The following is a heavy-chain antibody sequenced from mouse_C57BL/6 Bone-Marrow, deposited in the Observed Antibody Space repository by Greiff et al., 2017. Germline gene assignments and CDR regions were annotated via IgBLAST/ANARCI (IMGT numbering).Heavy chain of an antibody. V-gene: IGHV1-81*01. CDR1: GYTFTSYG. CDR2: IYPSSGDT. J-gene: IGHJ4*01. CDR3: ARQRLRKRGYAMDY. Sequence: QVQLKQSGAELARPGASVKLSCNASGYTFTSYGISWVKQRTGQGLEWIGEIYPSSGDTFYNEKFKGKATPTADKPSSTAYMELRSVTSEDSAVYYCARQRLRKRGYAMDYWGQGTSVTVSS. D-gene: IGHD1-1*01.